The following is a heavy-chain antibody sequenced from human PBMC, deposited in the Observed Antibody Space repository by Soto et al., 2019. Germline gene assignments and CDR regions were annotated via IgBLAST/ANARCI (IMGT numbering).Heavy chain of an antibody. Sequence: QVQLVQSGAEVKKPGSSVKVSCKASGGTFSSYAISWVRQAPGQGLEWMGGIIPIFGTANYAQKFQGRVTITADESTSTAYMELSCVRSEDTAVYYCARDTNFIPVKAGPLNDYYYGMDVWGQGTTVTVSS. CDR3: ARDTNFIPVKAGPLNDYYYGMDV. V-gene: IGHV1-69*01. CDR2: IIPIFGTA. J-gene: IGHJ6*02. CDR1: GGTFSSYA. D-gene: IGHD1-1*01.